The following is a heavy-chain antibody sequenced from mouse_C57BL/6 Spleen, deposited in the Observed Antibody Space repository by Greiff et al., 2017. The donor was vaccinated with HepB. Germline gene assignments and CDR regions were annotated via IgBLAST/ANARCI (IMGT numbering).Heavy chain of an antibody. D-gene: IGHD2-1*01. CDR1: GFTFSDYY. CDR3: ARDPHYGNYNYAMDY. CDR2: INYDGSGN. V-gene: IGHV5-16*01. J-gene: IGHJ4*01. Sequence: EVKLVESEGGLVQPGSSMKLSCTASGFTFSDYYMAWVRQVPEKGLEWVANINYDGSGNYYLDSLKSRFILSRDNAKNILYLQMSSLKSEDTATYYCARDPHYGNYNYAMDYWGQGTSVTVSS.